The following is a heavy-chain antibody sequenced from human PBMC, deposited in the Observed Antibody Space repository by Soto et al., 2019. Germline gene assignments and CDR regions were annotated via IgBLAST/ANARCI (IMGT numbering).Heavy chain of an antibody. CDR3: ARGFRAYYFDY. CDR1: GFTFSDYY. Sequence: GGSLRLSCAASGFTFSDYYMSWIRQAPGKGVEWVSYISSSGSSIYYADSVKGRFTISRDNSKNSLYLQMNSLRAEDTAVYYCARGFRAYYFDYWGQGTLVTVSS. D-gene: IGHD3-10*01. J-gene: IGHJ4*02. CDR2: ISSSGSSI. V-gene: IGHV3-11*01.